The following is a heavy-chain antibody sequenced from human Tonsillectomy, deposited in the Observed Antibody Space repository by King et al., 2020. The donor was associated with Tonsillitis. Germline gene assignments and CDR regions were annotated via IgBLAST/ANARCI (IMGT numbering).Heavy chain of an antibody. CDR2: IGYDGSNK. D-gene: IGHD4-11*01. CDR3: ARGDDYIPLDY. Sequence: VQLVESGGGAVQPGRSLRLSCAASGFTFSKWGMHWVRQAPGKGLEWVAVIGYDGSNKYYADSVKGRFTISRDNSKNTLYLQLNSLRAEDTAVYYFARGDDYIPLDYWGQGTLVAVSS. V-gene: IGHV3-33*01. J-gene: IGHJ4*02. CDR1: GFTFSKWG.